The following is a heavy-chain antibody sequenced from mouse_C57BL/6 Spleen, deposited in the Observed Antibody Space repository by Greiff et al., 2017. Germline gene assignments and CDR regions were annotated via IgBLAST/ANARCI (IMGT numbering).Heavy chain of an antibody. V-gene: IGHV1-39*01. Sequence: EVKLQESGPELVKPGASVKISCKASGYSFTDYNMNWVKQSNGKSLEWIGVINPNYGTTSYNQKFKGKATLTVDQSSSTAYMQLNSLTSEDSAVYYWARSGLYDGYYYAMDYWGQGTSVTVSS. J-gene: IGHJ4*01. D-gene: IGHD2-3*01. CDR2: INPNYGTT. CDR1: GYSFTDYN. CDR3: ARSGLYDGYYYAMDY.